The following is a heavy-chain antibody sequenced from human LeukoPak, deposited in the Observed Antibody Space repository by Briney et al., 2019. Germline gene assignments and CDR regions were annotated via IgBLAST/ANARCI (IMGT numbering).Heavy chain of an antibody. J-gene: IGHJ4*02. CDR3: ASFSLDVVGAKFDY. Sequence: SETLSLTCTVSGGSISSYYWSWIRQPPGKGLEWIGYIYYSGSTNYNPSLKSRVTISVDTSKNQFSLKLSSVTAADTAVYYCASFSLDVVGAKFDYWGQETLVTVSS. CDR2: IYYSGST. CDR1: GGSISSYY. D-gene: IGHD1-26*01. V-gene: IGHV4-59*08.